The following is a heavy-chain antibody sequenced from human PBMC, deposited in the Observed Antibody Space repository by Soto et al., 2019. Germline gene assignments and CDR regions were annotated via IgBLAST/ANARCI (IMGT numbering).Heavy chain of an antibody. CDR3: ARQLVVPAATNWFDP. D-gene: IGHD2-2*01. CDR2: INPNSGGT. J-gene: IGHJ5*02. V-gene: IGHV1-2*04. CDR1: GYTFTGYY. Sequence: ASVKVSCKASGYTFTGYYMHWVRQAPGQGLEWMGWINPNSGGTNYAQKFQGWVTMTRDTSISTAYMELSRLRSDDTAVYYCARQLVVPAATNWFDPWGQGTLVTVSS.